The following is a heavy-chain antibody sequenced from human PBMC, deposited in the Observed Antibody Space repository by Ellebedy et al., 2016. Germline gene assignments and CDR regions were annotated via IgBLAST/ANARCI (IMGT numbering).Heavy chain of an antibody. D-gene: IGHD3-3*01. V-gene: IGHV3-21*06. CDR2: IVSSGREA. CDR1: GFTFSTAG. Sequence: GESLKISXAASGFTFSTAGMTWVRQAPGKGLEWVATIVSSGREAYYAEPLKGRFTISRDNVMNLVYLQSNSLRVEDTAVYYCTRDGSEWSRDYWGQGTLVTVSS. CDR3: TRDGSEWSRDY. J-gene: IGHJ4*02.